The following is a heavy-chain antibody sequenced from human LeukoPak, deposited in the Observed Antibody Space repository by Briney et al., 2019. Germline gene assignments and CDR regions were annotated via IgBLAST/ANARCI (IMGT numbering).Heavy chain of an antibody. V-gene: IGHV3-20*04. CDR3: ARVGYSSSLGYYYYMDV. D-gene: IGHD6-13*01. CDR2: INWNGGST. CDR1: GFTFDDYG. Sequence: GSLRLSCAASGFTFDDYGMSWVRQAPGKGLEWVSGINWNGGSTGYADSVKGRFTISRDNAKNSPYLQMNSLRAEDTALYYCARVGYSSSLGYYYYMDVWGKGTTVTVSS. J-gene: IGHJ6*03.